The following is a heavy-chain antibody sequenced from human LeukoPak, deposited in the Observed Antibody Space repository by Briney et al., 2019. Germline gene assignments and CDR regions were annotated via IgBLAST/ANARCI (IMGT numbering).Heavy chain of an antibody. V-gene: IGHV3-48*01. CDR1: GFTFSSYS. CDR2: ISSSSSTI. CDR3: ARDVVPAAIPAYFDY. D-gene: IGHD2-2*02. Sequence: GGSLRLSCAASGFTFSSYSMNRVRQAPGKGLEWVSYISSSSSTIYYADSVKGRFTISRDNAKNSLYLQMNSLRAEDTAVYYCARDVVPAAIPAYFDYWGQGTLVTVSS. J-gene: IGHJ4*02.